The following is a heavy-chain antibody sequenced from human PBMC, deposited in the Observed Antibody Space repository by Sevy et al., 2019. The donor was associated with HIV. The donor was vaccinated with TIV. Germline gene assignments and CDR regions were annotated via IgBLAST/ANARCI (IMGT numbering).Heavy chain of an antibody. CDR2: IWYDGSSK. J-gene: IGHJ4*02. D-gene: IGHD3-10*01. Sequence: GGSLRLSCVASQFNFDTYAIHWVRQAPGKGLEWVAMIWYDGSSKDYAESVKGRFAISRDNSQNTAFLQMNSLRAEDTGVYYCATNMVHAGAYDSYFNFWGQGSLVTVSP. CDR1: QFNFDTYA. V-gene: IGHV3-33*01. CDR3: ATNMVHAGAYDSYFNF.